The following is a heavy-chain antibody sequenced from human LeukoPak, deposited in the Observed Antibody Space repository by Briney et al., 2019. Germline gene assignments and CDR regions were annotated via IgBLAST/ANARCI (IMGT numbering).Heavy chain of an antibody. J-gene: IGHJ5*02. CDR2: ISSSGSTI. D-gene: IGHD1-20*01. V-gene: IGHV3-11*01. Sequence: GGSLRLSCAASGFTFSDYYMSWIRQAPGKGLEWVSYISSSGSTIYYADSVKGRFTISRDNAKNLLYLQMNSLRAEDTAVYYCARVYNWNQNWFDPWGQGTLVTVSS. CDR3: ARVYNWNQNWFDP. CDR1: GFTFSDYY.